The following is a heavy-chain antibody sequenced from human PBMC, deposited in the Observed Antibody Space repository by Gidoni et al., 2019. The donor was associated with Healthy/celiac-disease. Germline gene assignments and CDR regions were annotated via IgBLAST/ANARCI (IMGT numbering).Heavy chain of an antibody. Sequence: QVQLVQSGAEVKKPGSSVKVSCKASGGTFSSYAISWVRQAPGQGLEGMGRIIPILGIANYAQKFQGRVTITADKSTSTAYMELSSLRSEDTAVYYCARSGRWLLPNDAFDIWGQGTMVTVSS. CDR3: ARSGRWLLPNDAFDI. CDR2: IIPILGIA. J-gene: IGHJ3*02. CDR1: GGTFSSYA. D-gene: IGHD2-15*01. V-gene: IGHV1-69*04.